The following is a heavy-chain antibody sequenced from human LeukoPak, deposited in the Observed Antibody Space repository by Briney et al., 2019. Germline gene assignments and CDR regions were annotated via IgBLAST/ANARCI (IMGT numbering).Heavy chain of an antibody. CDR2: INPSGGST. Sequence: GASVKVSCKASGYTFTSYYMHWVRQAPGQGLEWMGIINPSGGSTSYAQKFQGRVTVTRDTSTSTVYMELSSLRSEDTAVYYCASNFIAAAGTWGLDPWGQGTLVTVSS. D-gene: IGHD6-13*01. J-gene: IGHJ5*02. CDR1: GYTFTSYY. CDR3: ASNFIAAAGTWGLDP. V-gene: IGHV1-46*03.